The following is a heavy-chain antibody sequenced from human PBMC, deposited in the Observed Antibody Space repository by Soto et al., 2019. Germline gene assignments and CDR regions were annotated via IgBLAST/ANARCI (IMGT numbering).Heavy chain of an antibody. V-gene: IGHV3-74*01. J-gene: IGHJ6*02. CDR3: ARDVWDSYRRSHNDYYGLDV. Sequence: GGSLRLSCAASGFTFSSYWMHWVRQAPGKGLVWVSRINSDGSSTSYADSVKGRFTISRDNAKNTLYLQMNSLRAEDTAVYYCARDVWDSYRRSHNDYYGLDVWGQGPTVTVYS. D-gene: IGHD1-26*01. CDR2: INSDGSST. CDR1: GFTFSSYW.